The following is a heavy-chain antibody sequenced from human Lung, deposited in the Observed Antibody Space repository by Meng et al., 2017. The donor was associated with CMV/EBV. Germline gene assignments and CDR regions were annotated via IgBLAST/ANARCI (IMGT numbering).Heavy chain of an antibody. J-gene: IGHJ4*02. CDR2: IGTVGDT. Sequence: GGSLRLFCTASGFTFSTYDFHWVRQPTGKGLEWVSSIGTVGDTYSIGSVKGRFIISREDAKNSVYLQMNGLRDGDTVLYYCARARSPTHFDYWGQGTLVTVSS. CDR1: GFTFSTYD. V-gene: IGHV3-13*01. CDR3: ARARSPTHFDY.